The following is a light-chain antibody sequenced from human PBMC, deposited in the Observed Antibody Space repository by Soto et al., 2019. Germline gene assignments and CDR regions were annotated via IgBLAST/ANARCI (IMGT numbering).Light chain of an antibody. CDR1: QTIPRS. J-gene: IGKJ5*01. Sequence: IQIAPAPSPPSASLGDRVTIPFRASQTIPRSLNWYQQKPGKAPNLLIYTASILQTGAPSRFSGSGSETDFTLTISSLQPEDSGTYFCQQSHHFPYTFGQGTRLEIK. CDR2: TAS. V-gene: IGKV1-39*01. CDR3: QQSHHFPYT.